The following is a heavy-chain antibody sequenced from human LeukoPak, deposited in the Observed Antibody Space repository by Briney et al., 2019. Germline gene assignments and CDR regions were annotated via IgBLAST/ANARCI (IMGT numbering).Heavy chain of an antibody. J-gene: IGHJ4*02. CDR1: GGSISSGGYS. Sequence: SETLSLTCAVSGGSISSGGYSWSWIRQPPGKGLEWIGYIYHSGSAYYNPSLKGRVTISVDRSKNQFSLKLSSVTAADTAVYYCARAATSGFDYWGQGTLVTVSS. V-gene: IGHV4-30-2*01. CDR3: ARAATSGFDY. D-gene: IGHD5-24*01. CDR2: IYHSGSA.